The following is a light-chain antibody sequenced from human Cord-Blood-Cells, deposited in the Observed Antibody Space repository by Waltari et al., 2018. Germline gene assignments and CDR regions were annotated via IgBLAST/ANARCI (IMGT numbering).Light chain of an antibody. CDR1: SRYSNYK. V-gene: IGLV9-49*01. CDR3: GADHGSGSNFVWV. J-gene: IGLJ3*02. CDR2: VGTGGIVG. Sequence: QPVLTQPPSASASLGAPVTPTCTLSSRYSNYKVDWYQTRPGKGPRLVKRVGTGGIVGSKGDGIPDRFSVLGSGLNRYLTIKNIQEEDESDYHCGADHGSGSNFVWVFGGGTKLTVL.